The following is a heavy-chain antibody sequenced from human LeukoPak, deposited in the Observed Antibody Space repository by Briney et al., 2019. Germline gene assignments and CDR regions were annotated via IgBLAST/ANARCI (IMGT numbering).Heavy chain of an antibody. J-gene: IGHJ6*02. V-gene: IGHV1-18*01. Sequence: ASVKVSCKASGYTFTSYGISWVRQAPGQGLEWMGWISAYNGNTNYAQKLQGRVTMTTDTSTSTAYMELRSLRSDDTAVYYCARDRIPYYYDSSGSGMDVWGQGTTVTVSS. CDR1: GYTFTSYG. D-gene: IGHD3-22*01. CDR3: ARDRIPYYYDSSGSGMDV. CDR2: ISAYNGNT.